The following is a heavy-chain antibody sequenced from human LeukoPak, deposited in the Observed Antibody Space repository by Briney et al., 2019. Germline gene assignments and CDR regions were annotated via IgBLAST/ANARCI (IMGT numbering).Heavy chain of an antibody. CDR3: ATRDQSRTFLVPLDS. D-gene: IGHD3-3*02. Sequence: SETLSLTCAVYGVSISSGNWWTWVRQPPGKGLEWIGETHRSGDTKYNPSLNGRVTISMDNSKNQLSLNLISVTVADTAMYYCATRDQSRTFLVPLDSWGQGTLVTVSS. CDR2: THRSGDT. CDR1: GVSISSGNW. V-gene: IGHV4/OR15-8*02. J-gene: IGHJ4*02.